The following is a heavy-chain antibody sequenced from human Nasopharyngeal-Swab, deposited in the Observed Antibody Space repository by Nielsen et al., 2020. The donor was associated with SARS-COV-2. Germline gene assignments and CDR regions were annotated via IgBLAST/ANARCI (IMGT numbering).Heavy chain of an antibody. D-gene: IGHD6-19*01. V-gene: IGHV3-74*01. CDR1: GFTFRSYW. J-gene: IGHJ4*02. CDR2: INSDGSST. Sequence: GASLQISCAASGFTFRSYWMHWVSQAPGKGLEWVSRINSDGSSTSYADSVKGRFTISRDNAKNTLYLQMNSLSAEDTAVYYCARPGAGKIDYWGQGTLVTVSS. CDR3: ARPGAGKIDY.